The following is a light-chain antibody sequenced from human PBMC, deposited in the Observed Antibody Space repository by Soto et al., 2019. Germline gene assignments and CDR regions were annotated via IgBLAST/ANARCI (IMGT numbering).Light chain of an antibody. CDR3: QQYASYWT. Sequence: DIPMTQSPSSLSATVGDRVTIPCRASQSISSYLNWYQQKPGKAPKLLIYATSSLQSGVPSRFSGSGSGTDFTLTISRLQPDDFATYYCQQYASYWTFAQGTKVDI. CDR2: ATS. CDR1: QSISSY. V-gene: IGKV1-39*01. J-gene: IGKJ1*01.